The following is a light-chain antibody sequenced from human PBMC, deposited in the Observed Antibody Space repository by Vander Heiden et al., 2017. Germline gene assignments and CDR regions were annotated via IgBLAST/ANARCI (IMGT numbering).Light chain of an antibody. J-gene: IGKJ4*01. Sequence: EFVLTLSPATLSLSPGERATLSCRASQSVSSYLAWYQQKPGQAPRLLIYDASNRATGIPARFSGSGSGTDFTLTISSLEPEDFAVYYCQQRSNWPLTFGGGTKVEIK. CDR3: QQRSNWPLT. V-gene: IGKV3-11*01. CDR2: DAS. CDR1: QSVSSY.